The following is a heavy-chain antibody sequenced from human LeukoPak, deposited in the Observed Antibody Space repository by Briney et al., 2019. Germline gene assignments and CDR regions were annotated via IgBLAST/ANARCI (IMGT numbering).Heavy chain of an antibody. J-gene: IGHJ6*02. V-gene: IGHV1-69*04. CDR2: IIPIFGIA. CDR3: ARMVVAAGYYYYGMDV. Sequence: AASVKVSCKASGGTFSSYAISWVRQAPGQGLEWMGRIIPIFGIANYAQKFQGRVTITADKSTSTAYMELSSLRSEGTAVYYCARMVVAAGYYYYGMDVWGQGTTVTVSS. D-gene: IGHD2-15*01. CDR1: GGTFSSYA.